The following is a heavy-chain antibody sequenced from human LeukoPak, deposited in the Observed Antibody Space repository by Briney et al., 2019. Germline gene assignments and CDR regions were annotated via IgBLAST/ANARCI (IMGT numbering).Heavy chain of an antibody. CDR1: GFTFSSYS. D-gene: IGHD6-6*01. J-gene: IGHJ4*02. V-gene: IGHV3-23*01. Sequence: GGSVRLSCAASGFTFSSYSMSWVRQAAGKGLEWVSAMSGSDGGTYSADSVKGRFTISRDNSKNTLSLQMNRFRAEDTAVYYCAKRLNDSSSNTAVRGTFDYWGQGTLVTVSS. CDR2: MSGSDGGT. CDR3: AKRLNDSSSNTAVRGTFDY.